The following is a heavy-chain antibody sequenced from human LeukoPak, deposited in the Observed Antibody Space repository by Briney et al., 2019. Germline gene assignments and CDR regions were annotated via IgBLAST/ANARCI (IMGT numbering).Heavy chain of an antibody. Sequence: SETLSLTRAVYGGSFSGYYWSWIRQPPGKGLEWIGEINHSGSTNYNPSLKSRVTISVDTSKNQFSLKLSSVTAADTAVYYCASSAAAQKFDYWGQGTLVTVSS. J-gene: IGHJ4*02. CDR1: GGSFSGYY. D-gene: IGHD6-25*01. CDR2: INHSGST. V-gene: IGHV4-34*01. CDR3: ASSAAAQKFDY.